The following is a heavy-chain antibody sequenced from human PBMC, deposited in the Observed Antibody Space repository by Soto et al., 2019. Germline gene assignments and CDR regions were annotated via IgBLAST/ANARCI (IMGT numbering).Heavy chain of an antibody. CDR1: GFTFSSYA. D-gene: IGHD3-10*01. J-gene: IGHJ5*02. V-gene: IGHV3-23*01. CDR2: ISGSGGST. CDR3: AKESARFGELSHYS. Sequence: EVQLLESGGGLVQPGGSLRLSCAASGFTFSSYAMSWVRQAPGKGLEWVSAISGSGGSTYYADSVKDRLTISRDNSKNTLYLQMNSLRAEDTAVYYCAKESARFGELSHYSWGQGTLVTVSS.